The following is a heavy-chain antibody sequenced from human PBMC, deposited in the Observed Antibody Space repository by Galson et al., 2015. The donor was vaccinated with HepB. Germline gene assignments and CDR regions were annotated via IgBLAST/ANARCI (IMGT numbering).Heavy chain of an antibody. CDR1: GFTFSSYW. CDR2: INSDGSST. J-gene: IGHJ3*02. V-gene: IGHV3-74*01. Sequence: SLRLSCAASGFTFSSYWMHWVRQAPGKGLVWVSRINSDGSSTSYADSVKGRFTISRDNAKNTLYLQMNSLRAEDTAVYYCARAGIVVVPAAMGDDAFDIWGQGTMVTVSS. CDR3: ARAGIVVVPAAMGDDAFDI. D-gene: IGHD2-2*01.